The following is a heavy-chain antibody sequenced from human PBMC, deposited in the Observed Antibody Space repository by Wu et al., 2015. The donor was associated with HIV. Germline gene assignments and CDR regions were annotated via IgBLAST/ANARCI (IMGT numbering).Heavy chain of an antibody. CDR3: ARDAGDTAMGHGWGDAFDI. V-gene: IGHV1-69*13. J-gene: IGHJ3*02. D-gene: IGHD5-18*01. CDR1: GGTFSSYA. CDR2: IIPIFGTA. Sequence: QVQLVQSGAEVKKPGSSVKVSCKASGGTFSSYAISWVRQAPGQGLEWMGRIIPIFGTANYAQKFQGRVTITADESTSTAYMELSSLRSEDTAVYYCARDAGDTAMGHGWGDAFDIWGQGTMVTVSS.